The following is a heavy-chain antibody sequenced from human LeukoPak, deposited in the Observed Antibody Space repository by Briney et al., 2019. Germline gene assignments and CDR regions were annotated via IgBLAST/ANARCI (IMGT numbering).Heavy chain of an antibody. V-gene: IGHV1-69*05. Sequence: GSSVKVSCKASGGTFSSYAISWVRQAPGQGLEWMGGIIPIFGTANYAQKFQGSVTITTDASTSPAYMELSSLRSEDTAVYYCARDRRDGYNFGALDYWGQGTLVTVSS. CDR1: GGTFSSYA. J-gene: IGHJ4*02. CDR2: IIPIFGTA. CDR3: ARDRRDGYNFGALDY. D-gene: IGHD5-24*01.